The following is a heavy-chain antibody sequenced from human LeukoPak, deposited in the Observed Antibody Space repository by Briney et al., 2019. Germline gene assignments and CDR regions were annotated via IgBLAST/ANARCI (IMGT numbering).Heavy chain of an antibody. D-gene: IGHD3-16*02. CDR3: ARGMITFGGVIVWDY. Sequence: GGSLRLPCAASGFTLSSYDMHWVRQATGKGLEWVSAIGTAGDTYYPGSVKGRFTISRENAKNSLYLQMNSLRAGDTAVYYCARGMITFGGVIVWDYWGQGTLVTVSS. CDR1: GFTLSSYD. V-gene: IGHV3-13*01. J-gene: IGHJ4*02. CDR2: IGTAGDT.